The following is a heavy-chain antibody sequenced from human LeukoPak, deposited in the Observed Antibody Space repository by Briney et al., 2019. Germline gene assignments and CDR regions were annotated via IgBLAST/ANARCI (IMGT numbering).Heavy chain of an antibody. CDR1: GGSFSGYY. D-gene: IGHD1-1*01. Sequence: SETLSLTCAVYGGSFSGYYWSWIRQPPGKGLEWIGEINHSGSTNYNPSLKSRVTISVDTSKNQFSLKLSSVTAADTAVYYCARGQLTNWFDPWGQGTLVTVSS. CDR3: ARGQLTNWFDP. V-gene: IGHV4-34*01. CDR2: INHSGST. J-gene: IGHJ5*02.